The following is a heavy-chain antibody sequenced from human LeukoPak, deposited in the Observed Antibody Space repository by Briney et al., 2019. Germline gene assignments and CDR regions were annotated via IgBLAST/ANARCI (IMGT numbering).Heavy chain of an antibody. D-gene: IGHD3-22*01. J-gene: IGHJ4*02. Sequence: PSETLSLTCTVSGASISNYYWSWIRQPAGKGLQWIGRIYISESTNYNPSLKSRVTMSVDTSKNQFSLKLSSVTAADTAVYYCARGPNYYDSSGYYLTSYFDYWGQGTLVTVSS. CDR3: ARGPNYYDSSGYYLTSYFDY. CDR2: IYISEST. CDR1: GASISNYY. V-gene: IGHV4-4*07.